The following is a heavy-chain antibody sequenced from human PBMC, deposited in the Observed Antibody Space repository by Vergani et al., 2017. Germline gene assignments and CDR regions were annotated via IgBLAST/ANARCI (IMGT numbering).Heavy chain of an antibody. Sequence: QVQLQESGPGLVKPSQTLSLTCTVSGGSISSGGYYWSWIRQHPGKGLEWIGEINHSGSTNYNPSLKSRVTISVDTSKNQFSLKLSSVTAADTAVYYCARASDYGDYFGYWGQGTLVTVSS. V-gene: IGHV4-31*03. CDR3: ARASDYGDYFGY. J-gene: IGHJ4*02. CDR2: INHSGST. D-gene: IGHD4-17*01. CDR1: GGSISSGGYY.